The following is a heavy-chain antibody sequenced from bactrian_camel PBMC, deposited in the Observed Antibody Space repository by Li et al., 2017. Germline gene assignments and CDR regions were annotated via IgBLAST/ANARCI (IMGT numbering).Heavy chain of an antibody. D-gene: IGHD1*01. J-gene: IGHJ4*01. CDR1: GYSDSSAY. CDR2: VDANGRT. CDR3: GRRATFRLGWNHSNQYDY. V-gene: IGHV3S10*01. Sequence: VQLVESGGGSVQAGGSLTLSCQGSGYSDSSAYMGWFRQAPGKRREGVASVDANGRTNYADSVKGRFTISKDNARNTVYLQMKSLEPEDTAMYYCGRRATFRLGWNHSNQYDYWGQGTQVTVS.